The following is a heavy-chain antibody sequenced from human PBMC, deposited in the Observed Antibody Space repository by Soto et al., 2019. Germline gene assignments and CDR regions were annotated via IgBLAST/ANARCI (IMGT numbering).Heavy chain of an antibody. CDR2: ISYDGSNK. D-gene: IGHD2-2*01. CDR1: GFAFSSYA. CDR3: ARGFYQVDY. V-gene: IGHV3-30-3*01. Sequence: QVQLVESGGGVVQPGRSLRLCCAASGFAFSSYAMHWVRQAAGKGLEWVAVISYDGSNKYYADSVKGGFTISRDNSKNTLYLQMNSLRADDTAVYYCARGFYQVDYWGQGTLVTVSS. J-gene: IGHJ4*02.